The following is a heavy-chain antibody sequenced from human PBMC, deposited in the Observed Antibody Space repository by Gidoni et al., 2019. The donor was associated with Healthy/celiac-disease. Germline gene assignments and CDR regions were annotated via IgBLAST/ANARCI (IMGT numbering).Heavy chain of an antibody. J-gene: IGHJ4*02. CDR3: ARSNIQLWLRLGY. V-gene: IGHV3-30-3*01. CDR1: GFTFSSYA. Sequence: QVQLVESGGGVVQPGRSLRLSCAASGFTFSSYAMHWVRQAPGKGLEWVAVISYDGSNKYYADSVKGRFTISRDNSKNTLYLQMNSLRAEDTAVYYCARSNIQLWLRLGYWGQGTLVTVSS. CDR2: ISYDGSNK. D-gene: IGHD5-18*01.